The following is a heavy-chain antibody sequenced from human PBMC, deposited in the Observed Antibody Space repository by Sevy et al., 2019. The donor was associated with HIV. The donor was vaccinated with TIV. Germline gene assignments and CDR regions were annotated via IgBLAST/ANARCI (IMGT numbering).Heavy chain of an antibody. CDR2: ITRNSYEAYGGTT. J-gene: IGHJ4*02. Sequence: GGSLRLSCTTSGFTFDDYAMSWFRQAPGKGLEWVAFITRNSYEAYGGTTDYAASVKGRFIISRDDSKSFAHLQMNSLKTEDTAVYYCTRGLATADTPEYYFDYWGQGTLVTVSS. CDR1: GFTFDDYA. V-gene: IGHV3-49*03. D-gene: IGHD5-12*01. CDR3: TRGLATADTPEYYFDY.